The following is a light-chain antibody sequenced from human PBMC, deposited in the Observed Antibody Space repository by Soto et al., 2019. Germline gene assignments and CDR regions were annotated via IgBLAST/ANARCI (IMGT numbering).Light chain of an antibody. Sequence: EIVLAQSPGTLSLSPGERATLSCRASQIVSSNLLAWYQEKPCQAPRLLIYGASTRATGIPDRFSGSGSGTDFTLAISTLEPEDFAVYYCRQYGRSLASAIGGGTKVDIK. CDR2: GAS. CDR3: RQYGRSLASA. V-gene: IGKV3-20*01. J-gene: IGKJ4*01. CDR1: QIVSSNL.